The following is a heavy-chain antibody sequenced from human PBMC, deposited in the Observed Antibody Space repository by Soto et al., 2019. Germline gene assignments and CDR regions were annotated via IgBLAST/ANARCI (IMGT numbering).Heavy chain of an antibody. CDR2: IKEDGSER. V-gene: IGHV3-7*04. Sequence: EVQLVESGGGLVQPGGSLRLSCAASGFIFSHYWMSWVRQAPGKGLEWVANIKEDGSERYYVDSVKGRFTISRDNAKNSLYLQMNSLRAEDTAVYYCARATRADKEHYWGQGTLVTVSS. CDR3: ARATRADKEHY. J-gene: IGHJ4*02. D-gene: IGHD1-26*01. CDR1: GFIFSHYW.